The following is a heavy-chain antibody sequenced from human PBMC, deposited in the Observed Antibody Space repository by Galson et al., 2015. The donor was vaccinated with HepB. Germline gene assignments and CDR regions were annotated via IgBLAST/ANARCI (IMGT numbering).Heavy chain of an antibody. Sequence: SLRLSCAASGFTVSSNYMSWVRQAPGKGLEWVSVIYSGGSTYYADSVKGRFTISRDNSKNTLYLQMNSLRAEDTAVYYCARVGRYYYGSGSGAFDIWGQGTMVTVSS. CDR3: ARVGRYYYGSGSGAFDI. V-gene: IGHV3-66*01. CDR2: IYSGGST. CDR1: GFTVSSNY. J-gene: IGHJ3*02. D-gene: IGHD3-10*01.